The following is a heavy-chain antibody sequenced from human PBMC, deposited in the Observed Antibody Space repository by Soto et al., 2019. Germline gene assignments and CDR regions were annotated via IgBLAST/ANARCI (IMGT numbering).Heavy chain of an antibody. CDR1: GFTFSSYA. D-gene: IGHD6-13*01. Sequence: GGSLRLSCAASGFTFSSYAMHGVLQAPGKGLEWVAVISYDGSNKYYADSVKGRFTISRDNSKNTLYLQMNSLRAEDTAVYYCARDLLAAADYYSYGMDVWGQGTTVTSP. J-gene: IGHJ6*02. CDR2: ISYDGSNK. CDR3: ARDLLAAADYYSYGMDV. V-gene: IGHV3-30-3*01.